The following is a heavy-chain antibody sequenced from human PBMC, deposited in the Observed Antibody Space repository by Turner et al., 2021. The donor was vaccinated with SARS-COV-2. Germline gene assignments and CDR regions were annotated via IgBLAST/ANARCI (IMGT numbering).Heavy chain of an antibody. Sequence: QLQLQESGPGLVKPSETLSLTCPVSGGSISSSGYYWGWIRQPPGKGLEWIGSIYYSGSTYYNPSLQSRVTISVDTSKNQFSLKLSSVTAADTAVYYCATQRVNLFGTTYYYYGMDVWGQGTTVTVSS. CDR1: GGSISSSGYY. V-gene: IGHV4-39*01. CDR2: IYYSGST. J-gene: IGHJ6*02. CDR3: ATQRVNLFGTTYYYYGMDV. D-gene: IGHD1-7*01.